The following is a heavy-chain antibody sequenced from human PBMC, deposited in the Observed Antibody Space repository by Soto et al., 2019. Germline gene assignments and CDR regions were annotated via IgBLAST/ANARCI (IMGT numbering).Heavy chain of an antibody. D-gene: IGHD1-26*01. V-gene: IGHV3-21*01. CDR3: ARPVGGTAY. CDR2: ISSSSTYI. CDR1: GFTFSKYS. Sequence: EVQLVESGGGLVKPGGSLRLSCAASGFTFSKYSMNWVRQAPGKGLEWVSSISSSSTYIYYADSVKGRFTISRDNAKNSLYLQLSSLRVEDTAVYYCARPVGGTAYWGQGTLVTVSS. J-gene: IGHJ4*02.